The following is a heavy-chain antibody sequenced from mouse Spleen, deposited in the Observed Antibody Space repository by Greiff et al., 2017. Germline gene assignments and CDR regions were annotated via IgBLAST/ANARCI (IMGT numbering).Heavy chain of an antibody. CDR2: IDPETGGT. CDR1: GYTFTDYE. J-gene: IGHJ2*01. D-gene: IGHD4-1*01. CDR3: TSVTGTSGY. V-gene: IGHV1-15*01. Sequence: VQLVESGAELVRPGASVTLSCKASGYTFTDYEMHWVKQTPVHGLEWIGAIDPETGGTAYNQKFKGKAILTADKSSSTAYMELRSLTSEDSAVYYCTSVTGTSGYWGQGTTLTVSS.